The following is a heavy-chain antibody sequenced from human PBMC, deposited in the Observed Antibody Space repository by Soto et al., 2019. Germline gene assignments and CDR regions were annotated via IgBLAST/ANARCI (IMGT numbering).Heavy chain of an antibody. V-gene: IGHV3-11*01. D-gene: IGHD2-15*01. Sequence: GGSLRLSCAASGFTFSDYYMSWIRQAPGKGLEWVSYISSSGSTIYYADPVKGRFTIHRENAKNSLFLQRNGLGAEDTAVYYCARVAVEGSENDAFDIWGQGTMVTVSS. J-gene: IGHJ3*02. CDR1: GFTFSDYY. CDR2: ISSSGSTI. CDR3: ARVAVEGSENDAFDI.